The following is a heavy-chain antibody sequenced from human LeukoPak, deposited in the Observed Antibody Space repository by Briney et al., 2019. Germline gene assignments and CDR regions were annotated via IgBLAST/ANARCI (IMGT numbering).Heavy chain of an antibody. CDR2: IIGGGGST. Sequence: GGSLRLSCAASGFTFSNYAMNWVRQAPGKGLEWVSSIIGGGGSTYYADSVKGRFTISRDNSKNTLYLQMNSLRAEDTAVYYCATSNYYDSSGFHFQDWGQGTVVTVSS. V-gene: IGHV3-23*01. D-gene: IGHD3-22*01. J-gene: IGHJ1*01. CDR1: GFTFSNYA. CDR3: ATSNYYDSSGFHFQD.